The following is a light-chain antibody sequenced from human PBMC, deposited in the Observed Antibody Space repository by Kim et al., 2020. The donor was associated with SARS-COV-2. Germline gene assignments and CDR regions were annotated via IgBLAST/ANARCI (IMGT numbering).Light chain of an antibody. Sequence: SPGERATLSSRASHRVAGKLAWYQQKPGQAPRLLIYGAAVRATGIPARFSGSGSGTEFTLTISSLQSEDSAVYYCQEYNNWPALSFGGGTKVDIK. CDR1: HRVAGK. CDR3: QEYNNWPALS. V-gene: IGKV3D-15*01. CDR2: GAA. J-gene: IGKJ4*01.